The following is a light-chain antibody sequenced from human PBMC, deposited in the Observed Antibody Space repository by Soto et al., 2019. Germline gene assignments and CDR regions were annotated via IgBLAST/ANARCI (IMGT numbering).Light chain of an antibody. CDR2: GAS. J-gene: IGKJ1*01. Sequence: EILMTQSSATLSVSPGERATLSCRASQNVISDLAWYQQKPGQAPRLLIYGASTRATGIPARFSGSGSGTEFTLTIRGLQSEDSAVYYCQQYTNWHWTFGQGTKVEVK. CDR3: QQYTNWHWT. CDR1: QNVISD. V-gene: IGKV3-15*01.